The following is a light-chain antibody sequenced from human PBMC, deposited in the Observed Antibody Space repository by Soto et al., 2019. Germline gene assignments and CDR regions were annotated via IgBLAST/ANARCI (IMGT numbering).Light chain of an antibody. CDR2: DVS. J-gene: IGLJ1*01. CDR1: SSDVGGYNF. CDR3: SSYTTSNTFYV. V-gene: IGLV2-14*01. Sequence: QSVLAQPASVSGSPGQSITISCTGTSSDVGGYNFVSWYQPRPGKAPKLMIYDVSHRPSGVSNRFSGSKSGSTASLTISGLQAEDEADYYCSSYTTSNTFYVLXTGTKV.